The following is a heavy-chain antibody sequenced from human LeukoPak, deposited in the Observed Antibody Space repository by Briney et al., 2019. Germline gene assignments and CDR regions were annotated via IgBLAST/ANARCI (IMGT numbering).Heavy chain of an antibody. Sequence: GGSLRLSCAASGFTFSSYSMNWVRQAPGKGLEWVSYISSSSTIYYADSVKGRFTISRDNAKNSLYLQMNSLRAEDTAVYYCARSRRLGIFDYWGQGTLVTVSS. CDR2: ISSSSTI. CDR1: GFTFSSYS. D-gene: IGHD7-27*01. V-gene: IGHV3-48*01. CDR3: ARSRRLGIFDY. J-gene: IGHJ4*02.